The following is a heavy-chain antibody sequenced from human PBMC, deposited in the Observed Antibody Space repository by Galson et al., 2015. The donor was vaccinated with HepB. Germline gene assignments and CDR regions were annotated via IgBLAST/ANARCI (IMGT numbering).Heavy chain of an antibody. CDR2: ISSSSSTI. J-gene: IGHJ4*02. V-gene: IGHV3-48*01. D-gene: IGHD3-10*01. Sequence: SLRLSCAASGFTFSSYSMNWVRQAPGKGLEWASYISSSSSTIYYADSVKGRFTISRDNAKNSLYLQMNSLRAEDTAVYYCARDNVWFGELSGSFDYWGQGTLVTVSS. CDR3: ARDNVWFGELSGSFDY. CDR1: GFTFSSYS.